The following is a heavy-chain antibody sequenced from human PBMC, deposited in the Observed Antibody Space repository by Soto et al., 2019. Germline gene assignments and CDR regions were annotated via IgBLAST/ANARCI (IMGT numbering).Heavy chain of an antibody. V-gene: IGHV3-7*03. Sequence: VGSLRLSCAASGFNFNTYWMYWVRQAPGKGLEWVANTDTDGSRKNYVDSVKGRFIISRDNAKNSLFLQMYCLRADDTAVYYCGRVPLDGNYANGVDVWGQGTTVTVSS. CDR1: GFNFNTYW. CDR3: GRVPLDGNYANGVDV. D-gene: IGHD1-7*01. CDR2: TDTDGSRK. J-gene: IGHJ6*02.